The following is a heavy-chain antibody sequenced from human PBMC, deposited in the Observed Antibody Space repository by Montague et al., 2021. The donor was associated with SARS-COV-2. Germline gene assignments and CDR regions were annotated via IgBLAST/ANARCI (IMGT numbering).Heavy chain of an antibody. CDR2: INHSGST. J-gene: IGHJ5*02. V-gene: IGHV4-34*01. CDR3: ASLTLGYCSSNSCYSDWFDP. CDR1: GGSFSGYY. D-gene: IGHD2-2*02. Sequence: SETLSLTCAVYGGSFSGYYWSWIRQPPGKGLEWIGEINHSGSTNYNPSLKSRVTISVDTSKNQFSLKLSSVTAADTAVDYCASLTLGYCSSNSCYSDWFDPWGQGTLVTVSS.